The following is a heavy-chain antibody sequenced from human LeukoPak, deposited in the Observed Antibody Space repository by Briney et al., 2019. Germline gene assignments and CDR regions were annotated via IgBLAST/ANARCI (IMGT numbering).Heavy chain of an antibody. D-gene: IGHD3-22*01. CDR2: IIPIFGTA. Sequence: SVKVSCKASGGTFSSYAISWVRQAPGQGLEWMGGIIPIFGTANYAQKFQGRVTITADESTSTAYMELSSLRSEDTAAYYCARAPTKNYYDSSGYYSASSPYYFDYWGQGTLVTVSS. V-gene: IGHV1-69*13. J-gene: IGHJ4*02. CDR1: GGTFSSYA. CDR3: ARAPTKNYYDSSGYYSASSPYYFDY.